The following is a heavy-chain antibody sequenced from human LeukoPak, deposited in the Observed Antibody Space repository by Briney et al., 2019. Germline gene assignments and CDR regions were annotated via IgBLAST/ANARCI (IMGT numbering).Heavy chain of an antibody. CDR2: ISYDGSNK. J-gene: IGHJ4*02. CDR3: ARSLYGDYFDY. D-gene: IGHD4-17*01. V-gene: IGHV3-30-3*01. CDR1: GFTFSSYA. Sequence: GGSLRLSCVASGFTFSSYAMHWVRQAPGKGLEWVAVISYDGSNKYYADSVKGRFTISRDNAKNSLYLHMNNLRAEDTAVYYCARSLYGDYFDYWGQGTLVTVSS.